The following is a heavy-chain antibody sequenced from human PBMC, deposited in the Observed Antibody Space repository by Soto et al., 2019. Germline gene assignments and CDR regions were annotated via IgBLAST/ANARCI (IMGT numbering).Heavy chain of an antibody. J-gene: IGHJ4*02. CDR1: GFTFSSYS. CDR3: ARETTYNDYIWGSYRYVALTRDY. Sequence: GSLRLSCAASGFTFSSYSMNWVRQAPGKGLEWVSYISSSSTIYYADSVKGRFTISRDNAKNSLYLQMNSLRAEDTAVYYCARETTYNDYIWGSYRYVALTRDYWGQGTLVTVSS. D-gene: IGHD3-16*02. CDR2: ISSSSTI. V-gene: IGHV3-48*01.